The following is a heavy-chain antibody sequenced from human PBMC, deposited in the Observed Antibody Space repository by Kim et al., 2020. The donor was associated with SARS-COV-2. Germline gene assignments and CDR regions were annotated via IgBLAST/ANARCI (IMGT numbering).Heavy chain of an antibody. Sequence: SETLSLTCTVSGYSISSDYSWGWIRQPPGKGLEWIAIIYHSGTTYHNPSLKSRVTMSVDTSKNQFSLKLSSVTAADTAVYYCARGPGIAAAGTLYYWGQGGLVTVSS. V-gene: IGHV4-38-2*02. CDR1: GYSISSDYS. J-gene: IGHJ4*02. CDR2: IYHSGTT. CDR3: ARGPGIAAAGTLYY. D-gene: IGHD6-13*01.